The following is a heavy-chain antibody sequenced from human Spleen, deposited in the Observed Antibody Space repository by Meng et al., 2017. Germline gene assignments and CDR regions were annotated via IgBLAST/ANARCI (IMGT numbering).Heavy chain of an antibody. V-gene: IGHV4-61*02. Sequence: SETLSLTCAVSGGSISSSSYYWSWIRQPAGKGLEWIGRIYTSGSTNYNPSLKSRVTISVDTSKNQFSLKLSSVTAADTAVYYCAREITMVRGVIIRLSSYYYGMDVWGQGTTVTVSS. CDR3: AREITMVRGVIIRLSSYYYGMDV. D-gene: IGHD3-10*01. J-gene: IGHJ6*02. CDR2: IYTSGST. CDR1: GGSISSSSYY.